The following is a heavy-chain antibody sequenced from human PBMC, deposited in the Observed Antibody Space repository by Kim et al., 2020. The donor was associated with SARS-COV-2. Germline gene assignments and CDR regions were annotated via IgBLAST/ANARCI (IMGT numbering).Heavy chain of an antibody. CDR2: IKSKTDGGTA. Sequence: GGSLRLSCAVSGIPFSNAWFNWVRQSPGKGLEWVGRIKSKTDGGTADLAAPVKGSFAISRDDSKNTLSLLMNNVETDDSAVYYCTTVSMRWGQGTLVTVSS. D-gene: IGHD2-2*01. CDR3: TTVSMR. CDR1: GIPFSNAW. V-gene: IGHV3-15*01. J-gene: IGHJ4*02.